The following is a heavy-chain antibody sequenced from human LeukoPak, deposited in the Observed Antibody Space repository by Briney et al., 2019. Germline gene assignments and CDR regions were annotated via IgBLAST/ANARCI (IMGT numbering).Heavy chain of an antibody. CDR2: IYYSGST. J-gene: IGHJ3*01. V-gene: IGHV4-59*12. Sequence: SETLSLTCTVSGGSISSYYWSWIRQPPGKGLEWIGYIYYSGSTNYNPSLKSRVTISVDTSKNQFSLKPSSVTAADTAVYYCARGPNTAGNYRAFDLWGQGTKVTVSS. CDR1: GGSISSYY. D-gene: IGHD4-11*01. CDR3: ARGPNTAGNYRAFDL.